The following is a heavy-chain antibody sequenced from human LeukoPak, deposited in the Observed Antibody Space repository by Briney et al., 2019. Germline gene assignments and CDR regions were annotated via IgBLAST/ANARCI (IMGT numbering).Heavy chain of an antibody. CDR2: INPNSGGT. V-gene: IGHV1-2*02. CDR3: ATGQCSGGSCYSGNFDY. D-gene: IGHD2-15*01. J-gene: IGHJ4*02. Sequence: ASVKVSCKASGYTFTDYYIHWVRQAPGQGLEWMGWINPNSGGTNYAQKFQGRVTMTRDTSISTAYMELSRLRSDDTAVYYCATGQCSGGSCYSGNFDYWGQGTLVTVSS. CDR1: GYTFTDYY.